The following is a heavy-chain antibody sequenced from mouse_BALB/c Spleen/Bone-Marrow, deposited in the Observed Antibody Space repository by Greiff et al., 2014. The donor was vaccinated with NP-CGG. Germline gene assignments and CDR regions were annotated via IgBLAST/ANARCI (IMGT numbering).Heavy chain of an antibody. J-gene: IGHJ2*01. CDR3: ARSGSSAGYFDY. V-gene: IGHV5-17*02. D-gene: IGHD1-1*01. Sequence: EVMLVESGGGLVQPGGSRKLSCAASGFTFSSFDMHWVRQAPGKGLEWVGYISSGSSTIDYADTVMGRFTISRDNAKNDLFLQMTSLRSEDTAMYYCARSGSSAGYFDYWGQGTTLTVSS. CDR2: ISSGSSTI. CDR1: GFTFSSFD.